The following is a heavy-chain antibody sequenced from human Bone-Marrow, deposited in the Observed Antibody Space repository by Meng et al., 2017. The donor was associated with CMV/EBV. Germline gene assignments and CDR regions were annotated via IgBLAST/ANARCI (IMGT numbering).Heavy chain of an antibody. CDR3: ARLRPTLKKYYFDY. CDR2: IYYSGST. V-gene: IGHV4-39*01. Sequence: SVGSISSSSDCWRWIRQPPGKGLGWIGSIYYSGSTYYNPSLKSRVTISVDTSKNQFSLKLSSVTAADTAVYYCARLRPTLKKYYFDYWGQGTLVTVSS. D-gene: IGHD1-1*01. CDR1: VGSISSSSDC. J-gene: IGHJ4*02.